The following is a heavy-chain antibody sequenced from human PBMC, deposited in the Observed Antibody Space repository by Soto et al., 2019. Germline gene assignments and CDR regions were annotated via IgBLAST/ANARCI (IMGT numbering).Heavy chain of an antibody. CDR3: ASSTMVRGVIITLGYYFDY. CDR1: GFTFSSYS. CDR2: ISSSSSTI. Sequence: GGSLRLSCAASGFTFSSYSMNWVRQAPGKGLEWVSYISSSSSTIYYADSVKGRFTISRDNAKNSLYLQMNSLRDEDTAVYYCASSTMVRGVIITLGYYFDYWGQGTLVTVSS. D-gene: IGHD3-10*01. J-gene: IGHJ4*02. V-gene: IGHV3-48*02.